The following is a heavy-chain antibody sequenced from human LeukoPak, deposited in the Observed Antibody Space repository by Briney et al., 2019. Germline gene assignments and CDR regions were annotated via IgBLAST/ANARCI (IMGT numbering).Heavy chain of an antibody. Sequence: GGSLRLSCAASGITFDDRGMSWVRQAPGKGLEWVSGINWNGGSTAYADSVKGRFTISRDNAKKSLYMQMNSLRDEDTALYYCAREYASLGFDIWGQGTMVTASS. J-gene: IGHJ3*02. V-gene: IGHV3-20*04. D-gene: IGHD7-27*01. CDR2: INWNGGST. CDR3: AREYASLGFDI. CDR1: GITFDDRG.